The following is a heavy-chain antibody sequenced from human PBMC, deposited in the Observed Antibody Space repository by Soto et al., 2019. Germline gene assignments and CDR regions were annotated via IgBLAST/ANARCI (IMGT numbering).Heavy chain of an antibody. V-gene: IGHV1-18*01. CDR2: ISTDKGKT. CDR1: GYTFTSYG. Sequence: QVQLVQFGPEVEKPGASVKVSCKTSGYTFTSYGISWVRQAPGQGLEWMGWISTDKGKTNYAQKFQGRVTMTTDTSTSTAYMELRSLTSDDTAVYYCATRSPAFEYWGQGTLVTVS. J-gene: IGHJ4*02. CDR3: ATRSPAFEY.